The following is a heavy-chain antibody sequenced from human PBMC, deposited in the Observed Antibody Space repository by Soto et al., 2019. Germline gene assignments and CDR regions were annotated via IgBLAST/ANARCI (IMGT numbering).Heavy chain of an antibody. CDR3: ARLFTIFGEVAAMDV. Sequence: QVQLQESGPGLVKPSETLSLTCTVSGGSTSSYYWSWIRQPPGTGLEGIGYIYYSGSTNYNPSLKSRVTISVDTSKHQFSLKLSEVTAADTAVYYCARLFTIFGEVAAMDVWGKGTTVTVSS. CDR1: GGSTSSYY. V-gene: IGHV4-59*08. J-gene: IGHJ6*03. D-gene: IGHD3-3*01. CDR2: IYYSGST.